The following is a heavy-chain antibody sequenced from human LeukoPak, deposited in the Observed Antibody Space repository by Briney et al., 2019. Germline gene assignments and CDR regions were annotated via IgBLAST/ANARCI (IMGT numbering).Heavy chain of an antibody. CDR2: IYYSGST. CDR1: GGSISSYY. CDR3: ARHPFSAPFDS. Sequence: SETLSLTCTVSGGSISSYYWSWIRQPPGKGLEWIGYIYYSGSTNYNPSLKSRVTISVDTSKNQFSLKLSSVTAADTAVYYCARHPFSAPFDSWGQGILVTVSS. D-gene: IGHD6-19*01. J-gene: IGHJ4*02. V-gene: IGHV4-59*01.